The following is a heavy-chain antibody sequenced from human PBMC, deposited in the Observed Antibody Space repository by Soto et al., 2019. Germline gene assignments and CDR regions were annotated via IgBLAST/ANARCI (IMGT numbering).Heavy chain of an antibody. V-gene: IGHV1-2*04. CDR3: AREARTPPYSYGRVSHWFDP. Sequence: ASVKVSCKASGYTFTGYYMHWVRQAPGQGLEWMGWINPNSGGTNYAQKFQGWVTRTRDTSISTAYMELSRLRSDDTAVYYCAREARTPPYSYGRVSHWFDPWGQGTLVTVSS. CDR1: GYTFTGYY. D-gene: IGHD5-18*01. CDR2: INPNSGGT. J-gene: IGHJ5*02.